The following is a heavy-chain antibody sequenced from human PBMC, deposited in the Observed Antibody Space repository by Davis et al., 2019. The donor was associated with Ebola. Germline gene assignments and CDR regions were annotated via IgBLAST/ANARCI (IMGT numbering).Heavy chain of an antibody. Sequence: KVSCKASGYSFTSYWIGWVRQMPGKGLEWMGIIYPGDSDTRYSPSFQGQVTISADKSISTAYLQWSSLKASDTAMYYCARGNYGGNSYYYYGMDVWGKGTTVTVSS. V-gene: IGHV5-51*01. D-gene: IGHD4-23*01. J-gene: IGHJ6*04. CDR3: ARGNYGGNSYYYYGMDV. CDR2: IYPGDSDT. CDR1: GYSFTSYW.